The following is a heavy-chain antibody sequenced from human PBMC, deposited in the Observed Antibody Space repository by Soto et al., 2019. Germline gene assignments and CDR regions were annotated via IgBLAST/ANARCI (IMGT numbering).Heavy chain of an antibody. CDR1: GFTLNNDA. D-gene: IGHD5-18*01. V-gene: IGHV3-33*01. Sequence: GGSLRLSCAASGFTLNNDAMDWVRQAPGKGLEWVAVMWSDGTNKYYADSVKGRFTISRDNSKNTLYLQMNSLRAEDTAVYYCARDLGGSYGPFDYWGQGTQVTVSS. CDR3: ARDLGGSYGPFDY. CDR2: MWSDGTNK. J-gene: IGHJ4*02.